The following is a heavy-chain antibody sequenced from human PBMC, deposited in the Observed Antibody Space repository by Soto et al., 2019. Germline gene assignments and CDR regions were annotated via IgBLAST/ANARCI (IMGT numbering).Heavy chain of an antibody. CDR1: GGSISSTSYS. J-gene: IGHJ6*02. CDR2: VYYSENT. V-gene: IGHV4-39*01. D-gene: IGHD6-6*01. Sequence: QLQLQESGPGLVRPSETLSLTCSVSGGSISSTSYSWEWIRQPPGKGLEWIGTVYYSENTHPNPXXKSRVTLPVAXXKXQXXLKLSSVTAADTAVYYCARLLLGARPGNYYYKMDVWGQGTTVTVSS. CDR3: ARLLLGARPGNYYYKMDV.